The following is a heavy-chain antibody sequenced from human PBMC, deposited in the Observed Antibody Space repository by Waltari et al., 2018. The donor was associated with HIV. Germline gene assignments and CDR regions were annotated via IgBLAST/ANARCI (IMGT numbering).Heavy chain of an antibody. Sequence: QVQLVQSGAEVKKPGASVKVSCKASGYTFTGYYMHWVRQAPGQGLEWMGRINPNRGGTNYAQKFQGRVTMTRDTSISTAYMELSRLRSDDTAVYYCASPLIAVAGSLFDYWGQGTLVTVSS. CDR1: GYTFTGYY. V-gene: IGHV1-2*06. CDR2: INPNRGGT. CDR3: ASPLIAVAGSLFDY. D-gene: IGHD6-19*01. J-gene: IGHJ4*02.